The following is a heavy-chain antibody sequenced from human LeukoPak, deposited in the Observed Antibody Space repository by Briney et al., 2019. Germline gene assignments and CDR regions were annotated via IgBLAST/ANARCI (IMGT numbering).Heavy chain of an antibody. Sequence: GGSLRLSCVASGFTFNTYNFVWVRQAPGKGLEWLSYLSSSENTIYYADSVRGRFTISRDNAKNSLYLQMNSLRAEDTAVYYCARRLDFWSGYWFDPWGQGTLVTVSS. V-gene: IGHV3-48*04. CDR2: LSSSENTI. J-gene: IGHJ5*02. D-gene: IGHD3-3*01. CDR1: GFTFNTYN. CDR3: ARRLDFWSGYWFDP.